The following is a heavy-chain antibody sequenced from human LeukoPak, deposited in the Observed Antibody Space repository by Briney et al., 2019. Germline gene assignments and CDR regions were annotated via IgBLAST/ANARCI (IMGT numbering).Heavy chain of an antibody. CDR2: IYSGGST. CDR1: GFTVSSNY. CDR3: ARGYQPLLWHY. D-gene: IGHD2-2*01. V-gene: IGHV3-66*01. J-gene: IGHJ4*02. Sequence: GGSLRLSCAASGFTVSSNYMSWVRQAPGKGLEWVSVIYSGGSTYYADSVKGRFTISRDNSKNTLYLQMNSLRAEDTAVYYCARGYQPLLWHYWGQGTLVTVSS.